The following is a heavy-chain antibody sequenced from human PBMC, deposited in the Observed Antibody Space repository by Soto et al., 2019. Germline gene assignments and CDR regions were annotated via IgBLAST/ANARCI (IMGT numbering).Heavy chain of an antibody. J-gene: IGHJ5*02. CDR1: GFTFSRYT. CDR2: ISSSSNTI. CDR3: VRGVITPAGPNWFDP. V-gene: IGHV3-48*02. D-gene: IGHD6-13*01. Sequence: EVQLVESGGGLVQPGGSLRLSFAASGFTFSRYTMNWVRRAPGKGLEWISYISSSSNTIYYADSVKGRFSISRDNAENSLYLQMNSLRDEDTAVYFCVRGVITPAGPNWFDPWGQGTLVTVSS.